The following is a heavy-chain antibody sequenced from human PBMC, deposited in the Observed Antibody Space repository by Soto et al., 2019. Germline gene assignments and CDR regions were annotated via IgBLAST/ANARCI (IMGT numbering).Heavy chain of an antibody. CDR2: ISYTGIT. D-gene: IGHD3-16*01. Sequence: SETLSLTCSVSGGSMSPYFWSWIRQPPGKGLEYIGFISYTGITNYNGSLTSRVAISLDTSKSQISLKLKSVTAADTAVYYCAKSGHTFGGVVWGPGTLVTVS. V-gene: IGHV4-59*01. J-gene: IGHJ4*02. CDR3: AKSGHTFGGVV. CDR1: GGSMSPYF.